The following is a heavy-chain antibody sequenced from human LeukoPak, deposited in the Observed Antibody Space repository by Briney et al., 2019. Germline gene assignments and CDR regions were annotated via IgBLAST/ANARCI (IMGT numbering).Heavy chain of an antibody. D-gene: IGHD6-13*01. CDR3: ARQGSSWAIGY. V-gene: IGHV5-51*01. J-gene: IGHJ4*02. CDR1: GYSFTTYW. CDR2: IYPSDSDT. Sequence: GESLKISCKGSGYSFTTYWIGWVRQMPGKGLEWMGIIYPSDSDTRYSPSFQGLVTISADKSIRTAYLQWSSLEASDTAMYYCARQGSSWAIGYWGQGTLVTVSS.